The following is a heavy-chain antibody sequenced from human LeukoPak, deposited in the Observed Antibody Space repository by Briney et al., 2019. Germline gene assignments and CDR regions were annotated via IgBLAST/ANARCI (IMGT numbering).Heavy chain of an antibody. CDR2: ISYDGSNK. D-gene: IGHD2/OR15-2a*01. J-gene: IGHJ4*02. V-gene: IGHV3-30-3*01. CDR1: GFTFSTYT. CDR3: ARGPTRANSSDY. Sequence: GGSLRLSCAPSGFTFSTYTMHWVRQAPGKGLEWVAVISYDGSNKYYADSVKGRFTISRDNSKNTLYLQMNSLRAEDTAVYYCARGPTRANSSDYWGQGARLTVSS.